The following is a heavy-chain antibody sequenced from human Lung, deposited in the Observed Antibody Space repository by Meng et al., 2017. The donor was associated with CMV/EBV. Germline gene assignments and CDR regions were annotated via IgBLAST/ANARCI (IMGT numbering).Heavy chain of an antibody. J-gene: IGHJ4*02. CDR2: IYHSGST. CDR3: ARVGAYCGGDCYHPR. D-gene: IGHD2-21*02. V-gene: IGHV4-4*02. Sequence: GPGLANAWGTSPLPCACPGASLGSRNWWSWVRQPPGKGLEWIGEIYHSGSTNYNPSLKSRVTISVDESKNQFSLRLSSVTAADTAVYYCARVGAYCGGDCYHPRWGQGTLVTVSS. CDR1: GASLGSRNW.